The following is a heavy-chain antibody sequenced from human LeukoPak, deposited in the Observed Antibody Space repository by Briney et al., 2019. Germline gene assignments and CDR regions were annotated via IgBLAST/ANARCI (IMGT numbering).Heavy chain of an antibody. CDR3: ARGRFGEWDNWFDP. D-gene: IGHD3-10*01. Sequence: ASVKVSCKASGYSFTGYYIHWVRQAPGQGLEWMAWINPNSGATNYAQKFQGRVTMTRDTSISTAYMELSRLTSDDTAVYFCARGRFGEWDNWFDPWGQGTLVTVSS. V-gene: IGHV1-2*02. CDR2: INPNSGAT. J-gene: IGHJ5*02. CDR1: GYSFTGYY.